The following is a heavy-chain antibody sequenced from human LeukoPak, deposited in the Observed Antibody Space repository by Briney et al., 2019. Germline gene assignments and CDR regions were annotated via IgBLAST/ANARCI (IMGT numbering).Heavy chain of an antibody. V-gene: IGHV4-59*01. CDR2: IYYSGST. CDR1: GGSISSYY. CDR3: ASLYYYGSGSYYTSFDY. D-gene: IGHD3-10*01. Sequence: SETQSLTCTVSGGSISSYYWSWIRQPPGKGLEWIGYIYYSGSTNYNPSLKSRVTISVDTSKNQFSLKLSSVTAADTAVYYCASLYYYGSGSYYTSFDYWGQGTLVTVSS. J-gene: IGHJ4*02.